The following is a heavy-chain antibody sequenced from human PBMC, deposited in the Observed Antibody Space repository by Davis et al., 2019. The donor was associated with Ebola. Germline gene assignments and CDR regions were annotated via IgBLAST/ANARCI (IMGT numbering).Heavy chain of an antibody. Sequence: GGSLRLSCAASGFSFSNYGMHWVRQAPGKGLEWVAVISHDGNNKYYEDSVKGRFTISRDNSKNTLYLQMISLRPEDTAVYYCAREVDSSGYVLWGQGTLVTVSS. CDR2: ISHDGNNK. V-gene: IGHV3-30*03. D-gene: IGHD3-22*01. CDR3: AREVDSSGYVL. J-gene: IGHJ4*02. CDR1: GFSFSNYG.